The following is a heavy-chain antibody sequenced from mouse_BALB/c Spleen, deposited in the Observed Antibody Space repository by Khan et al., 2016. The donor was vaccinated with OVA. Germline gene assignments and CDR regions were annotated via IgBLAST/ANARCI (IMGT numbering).Heavy chain of an antibody. CDR1: GYTFTSYW. Sequence: VQLQQSGAELVRPGASVKLSCKASGYTFTSYWMNWVKQRPGQGLEWIGMIDPSDSETHYNQMFKDKATLTVDKSSSTAYMQLSSLTSQDSAVYYWARGPIEVHWYFDVWGAGTTVTVSS. CDR2: IDPSDSET. CDR3: ARGPIEVHWYFDV. J-gene: IGHJ1*01. V-gene: IGHV1-61*01.